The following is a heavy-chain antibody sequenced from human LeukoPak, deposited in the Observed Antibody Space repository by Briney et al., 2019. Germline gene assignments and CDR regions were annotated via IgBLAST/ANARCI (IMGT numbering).Heavy chain of an antibody. D-gene: IGHD2-21*02. CDR1: GFSSRNYA. CDR3: AKESAYCGSDCRSLSDY. J-gene: IGHJ4*02. V-gene: IGHV3-23*01. CDR2: ISDGDTYT. Sequence: GGSLRLSCAASGFSSRNYAMSWVRQAPGKGLEWVSTISDGDTYTYYADSVKGRFTISRDNSKNTLYLQMNSLRAEDTAVYYCAKESAYCGSDCRSLSDYWGQGTLVTVSS.